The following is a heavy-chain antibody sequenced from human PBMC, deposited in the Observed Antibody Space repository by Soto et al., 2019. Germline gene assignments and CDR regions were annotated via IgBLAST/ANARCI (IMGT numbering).Heavy chain of an antibody. J-gene: IGHJ4*02. D-gene: IGHD2-15*01. Sequence: VQLLESGGGLAQPGGSLRLSCAASGFSFTSFVMSWVRQAPGKGLEWVSSIDGSGATTYYADSVKGRFTVSKDNSRTTLYLQMSSLRAEDTATCYCAEGGDFDYWGRGALVTVSS. V-gene: IGHV3-23*01. CDR3: AEGGDFDY. CDR1: GFSFTSFV. CDR2: IDGSGATT.